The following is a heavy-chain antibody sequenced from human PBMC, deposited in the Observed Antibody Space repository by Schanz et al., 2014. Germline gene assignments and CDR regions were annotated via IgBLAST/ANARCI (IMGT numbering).Heavy chain of an antibody. J-gene: IGHJ3*02. V-gene: IGHV1-69*04. D-gene: IGHD5-12*01. CDR1: GYTFTSYG. Sequence: QVQLVQSGAEVKKPGASVKVSCKASGYTFTSYGISWVRQAPGQGLEWMGRIIPILGIANYAQNFQGRVTITADKSTSTAYMELTSLRSDDTAVYYCARGGGPEDVFDIWGQGTILTVSS. CDR2: IIPILGIA. CDR3: ARGGGPEDVFDI.